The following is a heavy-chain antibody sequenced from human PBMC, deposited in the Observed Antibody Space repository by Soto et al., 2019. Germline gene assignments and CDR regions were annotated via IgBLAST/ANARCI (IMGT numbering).Heavy chain of an antibody. Sequence: EVQLVESGGGLVQPGGSLRLSCAASGFTFSSYDMHWVRQATGKGLEWVSAIGTAGDTYYPGSVKGRFTISIENDKNPLYLQMNSLIAGYTAVYYWARGPIAVAGPYFDYWGQLTLFSVS. V-gene: IGHV3-13*01. J-gene: IGHJ4*02. D-gene: IGHD6-19*01. CDR1: GFTFSSYD. CDR3: ARGPIAVAGPYFDY. CDR2: IGTAGDT.